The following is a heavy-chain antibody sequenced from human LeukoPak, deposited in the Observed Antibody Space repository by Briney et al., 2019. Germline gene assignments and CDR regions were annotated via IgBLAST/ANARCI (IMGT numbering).Heavy chain of an antibody. CDR3: AKDISGAGQGYYFDY. Sequence: PGGSLRLSCAASGFTFDDYAMHWVRQAPGKGLEWVSGISWNSGSIGYADSVKGRFTISRDNAKNSLYLQMNSLRAEDTALYYCAKDISGAGQGYYFDYWGQGTLVTVFS. J-gene: IGHJ4*02. CDR1: GFTFDDYA. V-gene: IGHV3-9*01. D-gene: IGHD1-26*01. CDR2: ISWNSGSI.